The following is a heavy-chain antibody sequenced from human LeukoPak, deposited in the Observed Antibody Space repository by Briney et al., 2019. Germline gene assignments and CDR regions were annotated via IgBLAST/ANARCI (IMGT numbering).Heavy chain of an antibody. CDR2: IYYSGST. J-gene: IGHJ5*02. Sequence: TLSLTCTVSGGSISSGGYYWSWIRQHPGKGLEWIGYIYYSGSTYYNPSLKSRVTISVDTSKNQFSLKLSSVTAADTAVYYCARVSGSSSWYDKKNWFDPWGQGTLVTVSS. CDR3: ARVSGSSSWYDKKNWFDP. D-gene: IGHD6-13*01. CDR1: GGSISSGGYY. V-gene: IGHV4-31*03.